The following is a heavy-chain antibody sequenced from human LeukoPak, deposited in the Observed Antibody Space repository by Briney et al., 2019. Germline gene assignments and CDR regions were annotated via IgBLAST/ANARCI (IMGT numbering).Heavy chain of an antibody. V-gene: IGHV3-30*18. J-gene: IGHJ4*02. D-gene: IGHD4-17*01. CDR3: AKRPSDYGDYVSYFDY. Sequence: SGGSLRLSCAASGFSYISYGMHWLRQAPGKGLEGVGVISDDGRRKDYADYVKGRFTISRDNSKDTLYLQMNSLRAEDTAVYYCAKRPSDYGDYVSYFDYWGQGTLVTVSS. CDR2: ISDDGRRK. CDR1: GFSYISYG.